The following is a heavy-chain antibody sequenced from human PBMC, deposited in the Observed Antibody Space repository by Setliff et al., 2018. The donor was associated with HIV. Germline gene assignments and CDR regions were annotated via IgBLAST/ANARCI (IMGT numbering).Heavy chain of an antibody. Sequence: PSETLSLTCTVSGDSISSYYWNWIRQPPGKALEWIGYIYYGSTHYNPSFEGRVTISVDTSKNQFSLKLRSVTAADTAMYYCARRRCSAASCQDNSWNWLDPWGQGTLVTVSS. V-gene: IGHV4-59*08. CDR2: IYYGST. CDR1: GDSISSYY. J-gene: IGHJ5*02. D-gene: IGHD2-15*01. CDR3: ARRRCSAASCQDNSWNWLDP.